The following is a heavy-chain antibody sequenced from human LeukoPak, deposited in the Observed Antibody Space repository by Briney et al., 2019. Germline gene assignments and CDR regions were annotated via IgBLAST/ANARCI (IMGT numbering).Heavy chain of an antibody. V-gene: IGHV4-39*07. CDR1: GGSISSSSYY. J-gene: IGHJ4*02. D-gene: IGHD6-6*01. CDR2: IYYSGST. CDR3: ARAVYSSSSKYYFDY. Sequence: SETLSLTCTVSGGSISSSSYYWGWIRQPPGKGLEWIGSIYYSGSTYYNPSLKSRVTISVDTSKNQFSLKLSSVTAADTAVYYCARAVYSSSSKYYFDYWGQGTLVTVSS.